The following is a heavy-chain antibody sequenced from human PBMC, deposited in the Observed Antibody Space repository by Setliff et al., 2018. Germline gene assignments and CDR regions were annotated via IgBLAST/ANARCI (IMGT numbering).Heavy chain of an antibody. V-gene: IGHV4-61*09. CDR2: IYTSGST. J-gene: IGHJ6*03. Sequence: PSETLSLTCTVSGGSISSGIYYWSWIRQPAGKGLEWIGHIYTSGSTNYNPSLKSRVTISVDTSKNRFSLRLSSVTAADTAVYYCARAGPYYDFWSGYYRTMDVWGKGTTVTVSS. CDR3: ARAGPYYDFWSGYYRTMDV. CDR1: GGSISSGIYY. D-gene: IGHD3-3*01.